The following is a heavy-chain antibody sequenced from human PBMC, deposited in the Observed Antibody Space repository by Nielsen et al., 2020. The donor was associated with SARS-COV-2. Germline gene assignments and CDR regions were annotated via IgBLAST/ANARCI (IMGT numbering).Heavy chain of an antibody. Sequence: GGSLRLSCAASGFTFDDYAMHWVRQAPGKGLEWVSGISWNSGSIGYADSVKGRFTISRDNAKSSLYLQMNSLRAEDTALYYCAKGPSTDYYYGMDVWGQGTTVTVSS. V-gene: IGHV3-9*01. CDR1: GFTFDDYA. CDR3: AKGPSTDYYYGMDV. D-gene: IGHD1-26*01. J-gene: IGHJ6*02. CDR2: ISWNSGSI.